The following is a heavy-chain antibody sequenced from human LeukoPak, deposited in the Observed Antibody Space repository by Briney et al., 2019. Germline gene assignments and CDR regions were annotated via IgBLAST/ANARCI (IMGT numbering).Heavy chain of an antibody. J-gene: IGHJ5*02. Sequence: SETLSLTCTVSGGSISSSSYYWGWIRQPPGKGLEWIGSIYYSGSTYYNPSLKSRVTISVDTSKNQFSLKLSSVTAADTAVYYCARKHSGYDFGLNCFDPWGQGTLVTVSS. CDR1: GGSISSSSYY. V-gene: IGHV4-39*07. CDR2: IYYSGST. D-gene: IGHD5-12*01. CDR3: ARKHSGYDFGLNCFDP.